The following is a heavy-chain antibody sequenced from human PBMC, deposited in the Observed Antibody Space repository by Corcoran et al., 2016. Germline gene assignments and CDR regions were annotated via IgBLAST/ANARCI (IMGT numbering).Heavy chain of an antibody. CDR1: GGTFSSYA. CDR3: AIIVSHNYYYYYGMDV. D-gene: IGHD2-15*01. V-gene: IGHV1-69*01. Sequence: QVQLVQSGAEVKKPGSSVKVSCKASGGTFSSYAISWVRQAPGQGLEWMGGIIPIFGTANSAQKFQGRVTSTADEATSTAYMELRSLSSADTAVEYWAIIVSHNYYYYYGMDVWGQGTTVKVYS. CDR2: IIPIFGTA. J-gene: IGHJ6*02.